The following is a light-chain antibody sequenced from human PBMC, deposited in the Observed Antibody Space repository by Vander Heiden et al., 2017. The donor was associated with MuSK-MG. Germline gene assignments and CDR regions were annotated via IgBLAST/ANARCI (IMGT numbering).Light chain of an antibody. Sequence: DIQMTQSPSTLSASVGDRVTITCRASQSISSWLAWYQLRPGKAPKLLIYSASSLESGVPSRFSGSGSGTEFTLTISSLQPDDFATYYCQRYDTYSQTFGQGTKVDIK. V-gene: IGKV1-5*03. CDR1: QSISSW. CDR2: SAS. J-gene: IGKJ1*01. CDR3: QRYDTYSQT.